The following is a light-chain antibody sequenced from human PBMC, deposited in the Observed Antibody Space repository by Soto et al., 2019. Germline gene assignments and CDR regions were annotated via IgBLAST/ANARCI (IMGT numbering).Light chain of an antibody. CDR3: HQYNMRPWT. CDR2: AAS. J-gene: IGKJ1*01. Sequence: DIQMTQSPSSLSASVGDRVTITCRASQSISSYLNWYQQKPGKAPKLLIYAASSLETGVPSRFSGSGSGTDFTLTISSPQSEDFAVYYCHQYNMRPWTFGQGSKADIK. V-gene: IGKV1-39*01. CDR1: QSISSY.